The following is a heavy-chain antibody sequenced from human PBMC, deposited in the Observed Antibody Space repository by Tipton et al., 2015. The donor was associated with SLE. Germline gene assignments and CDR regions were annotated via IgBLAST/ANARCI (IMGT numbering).Heavy chain of an antibody. CDR1: GFSFADYA. D-gene: IGHD1-26*01. CDR3: ARDPVGSKGWFDP. CDR2: ISSSSTYI. J-gene: IGHJ5*02. Sequence: SLRLSCAASGFSFADYAMHWVRQAPGKGLEWVSSISSSSTYIYYADSVKGRFTISRDNAKNSLYLQMNSLRAEDTAVYYCARDPVGSKGWFDPWGQGILVTVSS. V-gene: IGHV3-21*03.